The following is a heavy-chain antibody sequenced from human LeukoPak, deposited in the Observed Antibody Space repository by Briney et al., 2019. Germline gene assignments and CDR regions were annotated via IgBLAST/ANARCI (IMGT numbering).Heavy chain of an antibody. V-gene: IGHV1-46*01. D-gene: IGHD6-19*01. CDR1: GYTFTSYY. Sequence: VVSVTVSCKASGYTFTSYYMHWVRQAPGQGLEWMGIINPSGGSTGYAQKFQGRVTMTRDTSTSTVYMELSSLRSEDTAVYYCARGSSGWYLGYWGQGTLVTVSS. CDR3: ARGSSGWYLGY. CDR2: INPSGGST. J-gene: IGHJ4*02.